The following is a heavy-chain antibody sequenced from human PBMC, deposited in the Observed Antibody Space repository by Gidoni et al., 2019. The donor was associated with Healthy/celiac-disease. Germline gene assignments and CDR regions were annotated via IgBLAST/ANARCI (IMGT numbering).Heavy chain of an antibody. D-gene: IGHD2-15*01. CDR2: IYPGDSDT. J-gene: IGHJ6*02. CDR3: ARGVVVAASYYGMDV. Sequence: EVQLVQSGAEVKKPGDSLKISCKGSGYRFTRYWIGWVRQMPGKGLEWMGIIYPGDSDTRYSPSFQGQVTISADKSISTAYLQWSSLKASDTAMYYCARGVVVAASYYGMDVWGQGTTVTVSS. CDR1: GYRFTRYW. V-gene: IGHV5-51*01.